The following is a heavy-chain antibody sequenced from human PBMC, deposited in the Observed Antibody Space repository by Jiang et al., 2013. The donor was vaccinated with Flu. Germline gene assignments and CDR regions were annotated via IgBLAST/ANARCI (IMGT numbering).Heavy chain of an antibody. V-gene: IGHV4-59*01. Sequence: SGSTSYSPSLKSRVTISVDTAKNQFSLKLRSVTAADTAFYYCARAYRSGWGVFDNWGQGTLVTVS. J-gene: IGHJ4*02. CDR3: ARAYRSGWGVFDN. D-gene: IGHD6-19*01. CDR2: SGST.